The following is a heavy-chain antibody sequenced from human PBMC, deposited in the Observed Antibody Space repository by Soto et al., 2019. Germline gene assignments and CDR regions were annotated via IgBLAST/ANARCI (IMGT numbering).Heavy chain of an antibody. CDR1: GYTFTSYD. J-gene: IGHJ5*02. V-gene: IGHV1-8*01. D-gene: IGHD2-2*01. CDR2: MNPNSGDT. Sequence: ASVKVSCKASGYTFTSYDINWVRQATGQGLEWMGWMNPNSGDTGYAQKSQGRVTMTRNTSISTAYMELSSLRSEDTAVYYCARGGDDIVVVPAVSHWFDPWGQGTLVTVS. CDR3: ARGGDDIVVVPAVSHWFDP.